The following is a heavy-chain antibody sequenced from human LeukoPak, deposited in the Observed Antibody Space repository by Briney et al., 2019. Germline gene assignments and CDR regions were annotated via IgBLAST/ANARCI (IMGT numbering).Heavy chain of an antibody. CDR2: ISYDGRSK. CDR3: ARDLVPIDGYHSFDY. CDR1: GFTFNNYS. J-gene: IGHJ4*02. D-gene: IGHD5-18*01. Sequence: GGSLRLSCAASGFTFNNYSMHWVRQAPGKGLEWVVVISYDGRSKNYAESVKDRFSISRDDSKNTLSLQMDSLRDEDTAVYYCARDLVPIDGYHSFDYWGQGTLVSVPS. V-gene: IGHV3-30*04.